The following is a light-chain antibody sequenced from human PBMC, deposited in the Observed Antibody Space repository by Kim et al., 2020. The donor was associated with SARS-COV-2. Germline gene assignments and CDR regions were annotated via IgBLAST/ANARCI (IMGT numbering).Light chain of an antibody. V-gene: IGLV1-51*01. CDR2: DNN. CDR1: NSNIVNNY. Sequence: GQRVTISCSGNNSNIVNNYVSWYQQLPGTAPKLLIYDNNKRPSGIRDRFSGSKSGTSATLGITGLQTGDEADYYCGTWDSSLSARVFGGGTQLTVL. J-gene: IGLJ3*02. CDR3: GTWDSSLSARV.